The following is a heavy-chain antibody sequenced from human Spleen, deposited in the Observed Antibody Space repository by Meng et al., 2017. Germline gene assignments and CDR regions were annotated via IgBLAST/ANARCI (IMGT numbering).Heavy chain of an antibody. CDR1: GGSVSSSDYY. CDR2: IYYSGST. D-gene: IGHD4-17*01. V-gene: IGHV4-61*08. J-gene: IGHJ4*02. Sequence: QVQLQESGPGLVRPSETLSLTCTVSGGSVSSSDYYWSWIRQPPGKGLEWIGYIYYSGSTSYNPSLKSRGAISVDTSKNQFSLKVSSVTAADTAVYYCARVTTVTDIYFDYWGQGTLVTVSS. CDR3: ARVTTVTDIYFDY.